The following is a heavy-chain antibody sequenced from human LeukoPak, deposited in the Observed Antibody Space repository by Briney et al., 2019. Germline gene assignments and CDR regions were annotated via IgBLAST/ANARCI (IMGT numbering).Heavy chain of an antibody. Sequence: GASVKVSCKASGYTFTDYYFNWVRQAPGRGLEWVGWINPNSGGTHYAQNFQDRVTMTTDTSISTAYMEVSRLRSDDTAVYYCARTLTTATWDYWGQGTLVTVSS. V-gene: IGHV1-2*02. D-gene: IGHD4-17*01. CDR3: ARTLTTATWDY. CDR2: INPNSGGT. J-gene: IGHJ4*02. CDR1: GYTFTDYY.